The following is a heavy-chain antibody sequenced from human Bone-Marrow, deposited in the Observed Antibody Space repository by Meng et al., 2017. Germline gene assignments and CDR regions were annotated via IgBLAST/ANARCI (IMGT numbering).Heavy chain of an antibody. CDR3: ARDRPTVRWHEVGDI. J-gene: IGHJ3*02. CDR1: GFTFSSYE. V-gene: IGHV3-48*03. D-gene: IGHD4-17*01. Sequence: GESLKISCAASGFTFSSYEMNWVRQAPGKGLEWVSYISSSGSTIYYADSVKGRFTISRDNAKTSLYLQMNSLRAEDTAVYYCARDRPTVRWHEVGDIWGQGTMVTVSS. CDR2: ISSSGSTI.